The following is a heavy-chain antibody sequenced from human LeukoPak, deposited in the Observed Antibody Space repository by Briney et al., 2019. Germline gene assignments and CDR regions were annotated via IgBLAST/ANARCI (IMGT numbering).Heavy chain of an antibody. CDR1: GFTLSSYA. D-gene: IGHD2-21*01. Sequence: GGTRRLSCAASGFTLSSYAMSWVRQAPGKGLEWVSAISDSGNTYHADSVKGRFTISRDSSKNTLFLQMNRLRPEDAAVYYCAKAPVTTCRGAYCYPFDYWGQGTLVTVSS. CDR2: ISDSGNT. J-gene: IGHJ4*02. V-gene: IGHV3-23*01. CDR3: AKAPVTTCRGAYCYPFDY.